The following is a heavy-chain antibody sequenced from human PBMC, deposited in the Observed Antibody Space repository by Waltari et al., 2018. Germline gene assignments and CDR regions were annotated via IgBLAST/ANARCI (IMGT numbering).Heavy chain of an antibody. D-gene: IGHD6-19*01. Sequence: EVQLLESGGGLVQPGGSLRLSCAASGFTFRSYAMTWVRQAPGKGLEWVSAIGASDGSTYYADSVKGRFTISRDNSRNTLFLQMNSLRVEDTAVYYCAKARIAVTGRTSCDFWGQGILVAVSS. CDR1: GFTFRSYA. V-gene: IGHV3-23*01. J-gene: IGHJ4*02. CDR2: IGASDGST. CDR3: AKARIAVTGRTSCDF.